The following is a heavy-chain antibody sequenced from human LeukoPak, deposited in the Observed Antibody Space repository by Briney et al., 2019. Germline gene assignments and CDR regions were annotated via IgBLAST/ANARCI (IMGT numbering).Heavy chain of an antibody. D-gene: IGHD6-13*01. CDR3: ARVLAAWYMDV. CDR2: INQDGSEK. CDR1: GFTFSSYY. Sequence: GGSLRLSCTASGFTFSSYYMSWVRQIPGKGLEWVANINQDGSEKYYGDSVRGRLTISRDNAKSSLYLQMNSLRAEDTAVYFCARVLAAWYMDVWGKGTSVTVSS. V-gene: IGHV3-7*01. J-gene: IGHJ6*03.